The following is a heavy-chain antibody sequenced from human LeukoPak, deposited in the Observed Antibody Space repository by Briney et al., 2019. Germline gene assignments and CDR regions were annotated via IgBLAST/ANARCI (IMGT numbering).Heavy chain of an antibody. J-gene: IGHJ5*02. Sequence: GASVKVSCKASGGTFSSYAISWVRQAPGQGHEWMGGIIPIFGTANYAQKFQGRVTITADESTSTAYMELSSLRSEDTAVYYCARHHGGTYYDFWSGYSKWFDPWGQGTLVTVSS. V-gene: IGHV1-69*13. CDR2: IIPIFGTA. D-gene: IGHD3-3*01. CDR1: GGTFSSYA. CDR3: ARHHGGTYYDFWSGYSKWFDP.